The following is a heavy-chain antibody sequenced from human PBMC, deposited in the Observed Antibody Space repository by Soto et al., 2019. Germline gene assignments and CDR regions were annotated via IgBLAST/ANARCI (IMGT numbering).Heavy chain of an antibody. J-gene: IGHJ4*02. Sequence: GGSLRLSCAASGFTFSDYSMHWVRQTPGKGLEWMAVISDSGSNTYYAASMKGRFTISRDNSKNTLYLQMNSLRAEDAAVYYCATSTGAPGNYWGQGTLVTVSS. D-gene: IGHD1-26*01. CDR3: ATSTGAPGNY. V-gene: IGHV3-30-3*01. CDR2: ISDSGSNT. CDR1: GFTFSDYS.